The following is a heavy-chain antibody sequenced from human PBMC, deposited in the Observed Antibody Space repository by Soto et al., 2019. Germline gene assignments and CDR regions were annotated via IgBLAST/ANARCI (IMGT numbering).Heavy chain of an antibody. CDR3: ARGRYSSSWYRLDNRFDP. V-gene: IGHV3-30-3*01. Sequence: PGGSLRLSCAASGFTFSSYAMHWVRQAPGKGLEWVAVISYDGSNKYYADSVKGRFTISRDNSKNTLYLQMNSLRAEDTAVYYCARGRYSSSWYRLDNRFDPWAQGTLVAASA. D-gene: IGHD6-13*01. J-gene: IGHJ5*02. CDR2: ISYDGSNK. CDR1: GFTFSSYA.